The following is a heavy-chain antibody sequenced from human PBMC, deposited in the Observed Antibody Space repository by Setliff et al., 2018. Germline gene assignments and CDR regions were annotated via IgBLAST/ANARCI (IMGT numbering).Heavy chain of an antibody. CDR1: GYTFTNYW. J-gene: IGHJ6*03. CDR2: VYPGDSDT. D-gene: IGHD3-10*01. V-gene: IGHV5-51*01. CDR3: VRQGRTGIGASMDV. Sequence: GESLKISCQGSGYTFTNYWIGWVRQMPGKGLEWMGVVYPGDSDTRYSPSSQGQVTISADKFISTAYLHWSSLKASDTAMYYCVRQGRTGIGASMDVWGKGTTVTVSS.